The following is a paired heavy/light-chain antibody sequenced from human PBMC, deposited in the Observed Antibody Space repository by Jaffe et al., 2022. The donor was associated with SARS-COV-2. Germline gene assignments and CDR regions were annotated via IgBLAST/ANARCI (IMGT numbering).Heavy chain of an antibody. V-gene: IGHV1-46*04. J-gene: IGHJ4*02. Sequence: QVQLVQSGAEVKRPGASVKVSCKTSGYPFTSYQMHWVRQAPGQGLEWMGKLNPSGGTTSYAQKLQGRITVTRDTSTTTFYMELSSLRSEDTAVYYCARKGYYDIVTGYYYFDFWGQGTLVIVSS. CDR3: ARKGYYDIVTGYYYFDF. CDR1: GYPFTSYQ. D-gene: IGHD3-9*01. CDR2: LNPSGGTT.
Light chain of an antibody. CDR2: DVN. Sequence: QSALTQPRSVSASPGQSVSFSCTGTSSDVGGYNYVSWYQHHPGKAPKLLIYDVNKRPSGVPARFSGSKSGNTASLTISGLQADDEADYYCCSFAGSNTFEVFGGGTKLTVL. V-gene: IGLV2-11*01. CDR1: SSDVGGYNY. CDR3: CSFAGSNTFEV. J-gene: IGLJ3*02.